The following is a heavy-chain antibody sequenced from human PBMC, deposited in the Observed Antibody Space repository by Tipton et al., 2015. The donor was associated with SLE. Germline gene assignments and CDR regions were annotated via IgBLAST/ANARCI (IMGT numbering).Heavy chain of an antibody. CDR1: GGSFSGYY. Sequence: TLSLTCAVYGGSFSGYYWSWIRQPPGKGLEWIGEINHSGSTNYKPSLKSRVTISVDTSKNQFSLKLSSVTAADTAVYYCARAPGLDRDYYYYYMDVWGKGTTVTVSS. J-gene: IGHJ6*03. CDR3: ARAPGLDRDYYYYYMDV. D-gene: IGHD3/OR15-3a*01. V-gene: IGHV4-34*01. CDR2: INHSGST.